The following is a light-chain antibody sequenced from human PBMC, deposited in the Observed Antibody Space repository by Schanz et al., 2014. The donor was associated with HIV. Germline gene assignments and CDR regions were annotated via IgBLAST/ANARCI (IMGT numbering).Light chain of an antibody. CDR1: QSVSTY. Sequence: EIVLTQSPGTLSLSPGEVGTLSCRASQSVSTYLAWYQQKPGQAPRLLIYDTSNRATGIPARFSGSGFETDFTLTISSLEPEDSAVYYCQQRDNWPLTFGGGTKVEIK. J-gene: IGKJ4*01. CDR3: QQRDNWPLT. CDR2: DTS. V-gene: IGKV3-11*01.